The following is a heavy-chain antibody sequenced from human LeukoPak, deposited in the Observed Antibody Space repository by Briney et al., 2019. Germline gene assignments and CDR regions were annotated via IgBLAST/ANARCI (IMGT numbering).Heavy chain of an antibody. CDR1: GYTFTGYY. CDR2: IIPIFGTA. Sequence: GASVKVSCKASGYTFTGYYMHWVRQAPGQGLEWMGGIIPIFGTANYAQKFQGRVTITADESTSTAYMELSSLRSEDTAVYYCARVTPGYSSGWPTTSFDYWGQGTLVTVSS. J-gene: IGHJ4*02. CDR3: ARVTPGYSSGWPTTSFDY. D-gene: IGHD6-19*01. V-gene: IGHV1-69*13.